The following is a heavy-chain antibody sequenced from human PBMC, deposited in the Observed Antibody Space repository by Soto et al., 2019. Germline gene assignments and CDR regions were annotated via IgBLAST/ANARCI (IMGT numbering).Heavy chain of an antibody. V-gene: IGHV3-15*01. J-gene: IGHJ4*02. D-gene: IGHD6-13*01. CDR3: TTGGGSSSH. Sequence: GPLRLRWAAWGCTFSNPWMSRVRQAPGKGLEWVGRIKSKTDGGTTDYAAPVKGRFTISRDDSKNTLYLQMNSLKTEDTAVYYCTTGGGSSSHWGQGTLVTVSS. CDR1: GCTFSNPW. CDR2: IKSKTDGGTT.